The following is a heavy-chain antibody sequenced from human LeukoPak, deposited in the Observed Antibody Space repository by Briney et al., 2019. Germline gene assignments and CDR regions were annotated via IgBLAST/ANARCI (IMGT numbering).Heavy chain of an antibody. J-gene: IGHJ4*02. V-gene: IGHV3-23*01. CDR1: GFTFSSYG. CDR3: TGNYYGSGSYADFDY. CDR2: ISGSGGST. Sequence: GGSLRLSCAASGFTFSSYGMSWVRQAPGKGLEWVSAISGSGGSTYYADSVKGRFTISRDDSKNTAYLQMDSPKTEDTAVYYCTGNYYGSGSYADFDYWGQGTLVTVSS. D-gene: IGHD3-10*01.